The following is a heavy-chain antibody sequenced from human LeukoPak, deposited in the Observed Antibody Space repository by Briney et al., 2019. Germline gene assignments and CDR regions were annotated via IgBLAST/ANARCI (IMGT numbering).Heavy chain of an antibody. CDR2: INPNSGGT. CDR3: ARVAQHRYYYDSSAYQYYFDF. V-gene: IGHV1-2*02. CDR1: GYTFTVYY. J-gene: IGHJ4*02. Sequence: GASVTVSFTASGYTFTVYYMHWVRQAPGQGQEWMGWINPNSGGTNYAQKFQGRVTMTRDTSISTAYIELSRLRSDDTAVYYCARVAQHRYYYDSSAYQYYFDFWGQGTLVTVSS. D-gene: IGHD3-22*01.